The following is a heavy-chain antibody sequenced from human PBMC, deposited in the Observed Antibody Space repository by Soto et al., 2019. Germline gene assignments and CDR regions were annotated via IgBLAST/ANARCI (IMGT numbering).Heavy chain of an antibody. CDR1: GFTFSSYA. CDR2: ISGSGGST. J-gene: IGHJ3*02. Sequence: EVQLLESGGGLVQPGGSLRLSCAASGFTFSSYAMSWVRQAPGKGLEWVSAISGSGGSTYYADSVKGRFTISRDNSKNTLYLQMNSLRAEDTAVYYCARDQGHHQDYYDSSGYPAEVGAFDIWGQGTMVTVSS. D-gene: IGHD3-22*01. CDR3: ARDQGHHQDYYDSSGYPAEVGAFDI. V-gene: IGHV3-23*01.